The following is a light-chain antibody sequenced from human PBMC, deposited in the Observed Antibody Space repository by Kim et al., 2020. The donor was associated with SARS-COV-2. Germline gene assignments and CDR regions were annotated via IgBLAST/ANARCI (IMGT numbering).Light chain of an antibody. CDR3: QACDSSTAFV. Sequence: SYELTQPPSVSVSPGQTASITCSGDKLGDKYACWYQQKPGQSPVLVIYQDSKRPSGNTERFSGSNSGNTATLTISGTQAMDEADYYCQACDSSTAFVFGTGTKFTVL. CDR1: KLGDKY. CDR2: QDS. J-gene: IGLJ1*01. V-gene: IGLV3-1*01.